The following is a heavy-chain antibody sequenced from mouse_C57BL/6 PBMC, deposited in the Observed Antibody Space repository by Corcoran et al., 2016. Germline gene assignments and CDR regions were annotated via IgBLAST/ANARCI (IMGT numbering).Heavy chain of an antibody. J-gene: IGHJ1*03. CDR2: INPNNGGT. V-gene: IGHV1-26*01. D-gene: IGHD1-1*01. CDR3: ARGGYGSSSDWYVDV. CDR1: GYTFTDYY. Sequence: EVQLQQSGPELVKPGASVKISCKASGYTFTDYYMNWVKQSHGKSLEWIGDINPNNGGTSYNQKFKGKATLTVDKSSSTAYMELRSLTSEDSAVYYCARGGYGSSSDWYVDVWGIGTTVTVSS.